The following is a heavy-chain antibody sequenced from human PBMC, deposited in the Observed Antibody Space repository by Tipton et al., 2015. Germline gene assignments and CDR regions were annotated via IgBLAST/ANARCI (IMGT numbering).Heavy chain of an antibody. Sequence: LRLSCTVSGGSVSSGSYYWNWIRQPPGKGLEWIGYTYYSGNTKYNPSLKSRVTISVDTSKNQFSLRLSSVTAADTAVYYCARDSFGYYSFDSWGPGTLVTVSS. J-gene: IGHJ4*02. V-gene: IGHV4-61*01. CDR3: ARDSFGYYSFDS. CDR1: GGSVSSGSYY. CDR2: TYYSGNT. D-gene: IGHD5-18*01.